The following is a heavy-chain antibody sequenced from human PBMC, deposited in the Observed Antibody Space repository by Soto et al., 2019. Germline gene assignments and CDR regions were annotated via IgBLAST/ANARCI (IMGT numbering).Heavy chain of an antibody. CDR2: IVPIVDTS. CDR3: VRVVAIPGYPDN. CDR1: GGTFSSYA. D-gene: IGHD5-12*01. J-gene: IGHJ4*02. Sequence: QVQLVQSGAEVRQPASSVKVSCKTSGGTFSSYAISWVRQAPGQGLEWMGGIVPIVDTSTYAQKFQGRVTITADESTSNVYMELSSLRSDDKAVYYCVRVVAIPGYPDNWGQGTLVTVSS. V-gene: IGHV1-69*12.